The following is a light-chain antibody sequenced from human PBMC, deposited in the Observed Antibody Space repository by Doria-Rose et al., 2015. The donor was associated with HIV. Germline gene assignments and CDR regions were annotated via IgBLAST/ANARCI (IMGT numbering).Light chain of an antibody. V-gene: IGKV3-20*01. CDR2: DGS. CDR3: HQYGTSXX. J-gene: IGKJ1*01. CDR1: QSFSSTY. Sequence: TQSPGTLSLSPGERATLSCRASQSFSSTYLAWYQQKPGQAPSLLIYDGSTRATGIPDRFSASGSGTDFTXTINRXXXEDFXXXYCHQYGTSXXFGQGTKVEX.